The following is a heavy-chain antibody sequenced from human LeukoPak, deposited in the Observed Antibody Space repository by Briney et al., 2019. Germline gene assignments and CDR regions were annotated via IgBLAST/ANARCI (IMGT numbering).Heavy chain of an antibody. D-gene: IGHD2-15*01. J-gene: IGHJ5*02. CDR2: IYPGDSDT. V-gene: IGHV5-51*01. Sequence: GESLKISCKGSGYSFTSYWIGWVRQMPGKGLEWMGIIYPGDSDTRYSPSFQGQVTISADKSISTAYLQWSSLKASDTAMYYSAKHGVGLFSSGRSCYSPRRWFDPWRRTTLLPVSP. CDR1: GYSFTSYW. CDR3: AKHGVGLFSSGRSCYSPRRWFDP.